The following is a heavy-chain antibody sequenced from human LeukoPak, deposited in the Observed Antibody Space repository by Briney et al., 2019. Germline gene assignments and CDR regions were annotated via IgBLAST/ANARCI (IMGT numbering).Heavy chain of an antibody. CDR3: ARNWVSDGADP. J-gene: IGHJ5*02. Sequence: ASVKVSCKASGYTFTGYYMHCVRQAPGQGLEWMRWINPNSGGTNYAQKFQGRVTMTRDTSISTAYMELSRLRSDDTAVYYCARNWVSDGADPWGQGTLVTVSS. V-gene: IGHV1-2*02. D-gene: IGHD7-27*01. CDR1: GYTFTGYY. CDR2: INPNSGGT.